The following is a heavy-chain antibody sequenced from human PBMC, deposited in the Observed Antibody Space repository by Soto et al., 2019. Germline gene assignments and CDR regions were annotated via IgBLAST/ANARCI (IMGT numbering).Heavy chain of an antibody. CDR3: ARGGGDRYDGNGYLGRH. V-gene: IGHV3-74*01. D-gene: IGHD3-22*01. CDR2: IKSDGSGT. CDR1: GFTFSSYW. Sequence: EVQLVESGGGLVQPGESLTLSCAASGFTFSSYWMHWVRQAPGKGLVWVSRIKSDGSGTYYADSVKGRLTISRDNAKNTLYLQMNSLRVEDTAVDFCARGGGDRYDGNGYLGRHWGQGTLVTVSS. J-gene: IGHJ4*02.